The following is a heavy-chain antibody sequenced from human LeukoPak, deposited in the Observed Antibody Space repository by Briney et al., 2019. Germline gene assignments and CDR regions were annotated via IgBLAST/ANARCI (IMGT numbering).Heavy chain of an antibody. CDR2: ISSSRSYI. CDR1: GFTFSSYS. V-gene: IGHV3-21*01. D-gene: IGHD3-22*01. Sequence: GGSLRPSCAASGFTFSSYSMNWVRQAPGKGLEWVSSISSSRSYIYYADSVKGRFTISRDNAKSSLYLQMNSLRAEDTAVYYCASNYDSSNYYGFDYWGQGTLVTVSS. J-gene: IGHJ4*02. CDR3: ASNYDSSNYYGFDY.